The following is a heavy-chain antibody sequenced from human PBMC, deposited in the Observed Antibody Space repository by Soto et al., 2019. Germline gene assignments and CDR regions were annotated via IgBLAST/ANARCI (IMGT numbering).Heavy chain of an antibody. CDR2: INPLSGIP. J-gene: IGHJ4*02. CDR3: APPACAATWCTPSPNLDN. CDR1: GGTFVRHV. V-gene: IGHV1-69*09. Sequence: QVQLVQSGAEVKKPESSVKVSCKTSGGTFVRHVISWVRQAPGQGPEWMGKINPLSGIPNYAQKFQDRVTFTADTDSSTAYMELSSLRSDDTAVYYCAPPACAATWCTPSPNLDNWGQGTLVTVSS. D-gene: IGHD2-2*01.